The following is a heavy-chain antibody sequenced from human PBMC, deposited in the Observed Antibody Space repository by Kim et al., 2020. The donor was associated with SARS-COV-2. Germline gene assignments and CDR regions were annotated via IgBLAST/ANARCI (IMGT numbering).Heavy chain of an antibody. J-gene: IGHJ4*02. CDR3: ARWSAASHFFDF. CDR2: INHSGIT. V-gene: IGHV4-34*01. CDR1: GASFSAYY. D-gene: IGHD2-15*01. Sequence: SETLSLTCAVSGASFSAYYWSWIRQPPGKGLEWIGEINHSGITKYNPSLESRVTISADTSKKHFSLDLSSVTAGDTAVYYCARWSAASHFFDFWGQGTLVTVSS.